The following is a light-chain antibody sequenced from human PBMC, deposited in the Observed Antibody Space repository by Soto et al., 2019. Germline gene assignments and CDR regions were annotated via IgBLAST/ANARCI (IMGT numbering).Light chain of an antibody. CDR2: AAS. J-gene: IGKJ1*01. CDR1: QSISTY. CDR3: QQTYNTPRT. Sequence: DIQMTQSPSSLSASVGDRVTITCRASQSISTYLNWYHQKPGRAPKLLIYAASSLQSGVPSRFRGSGSGTDFTLTITSLQPEDFATYYCQQTYNTPRTFGQGTKVEI. V-gene: IGKV1-39*01.